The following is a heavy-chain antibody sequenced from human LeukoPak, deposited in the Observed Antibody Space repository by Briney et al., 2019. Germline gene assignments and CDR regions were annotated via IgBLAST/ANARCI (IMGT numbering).Heavy chain of an antibody. CDR1: GFTFDDYA. Sequence: PGRSLRLSCAASGFTFDDYAMHWVRQAPGKGLEWVSGISWNSGSIGYADSVKGRFTISRDNAKNSLYLQMNGLRAEDTALYYCATNYYDSSGYYAHAFDIWGQGTMVTVSS. CDR3: ATNYYDSSGYYAHAFDI. J-gene: IGHJ3*02. V-gene: IGHV3-9*01. D-gene: IGHD3-22*01. CDR2: ISWNSGSI.